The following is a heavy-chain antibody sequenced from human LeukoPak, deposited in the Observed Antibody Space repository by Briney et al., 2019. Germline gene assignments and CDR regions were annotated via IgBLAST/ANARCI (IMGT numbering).Heavy chain of an antibody. D-gene: IGHD6-6*01. CDR3: AGTQYSSSAGYYYYMDV. Sequence: PSETLSLTCTVSGGSISSYYWSWIRQPPGKGLEWIGYIYYSGSTNYNPSLKSRVTISVDTSKNQFSLKLSSVTAADTAVYYCAGTQYSSSAGYYYYMDVWGKGTTVTDSS. CDR1: GGSISSYY. J-gene: IGHJ6*03. CDR2: IYYSGST. V-gene: IGHV4-59*01.